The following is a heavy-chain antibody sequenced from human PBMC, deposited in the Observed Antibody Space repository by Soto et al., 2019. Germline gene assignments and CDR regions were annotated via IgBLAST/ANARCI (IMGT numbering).Heavy chain of an antibody. V-gene: IGHV3-33*01. CDR3: AREGITMVRGDYYGMGV. CDR1: GFTFSSYG. J-gene: IGHJ6*02. Sequence: QVQLVESGGGVVQPGRSLRLSCAASGFTFSSYGMHWVRQAPGKGLEWVAVIWYDGSNKYYADSVKGRFTISRDNSKNTLYLQMNSLRAEDTAVYYCAREGITMVRGDYYGMGVWGQGTTVTVSS. CDR2: IWYDGSNK. D-gene: IGHD3-10*01.